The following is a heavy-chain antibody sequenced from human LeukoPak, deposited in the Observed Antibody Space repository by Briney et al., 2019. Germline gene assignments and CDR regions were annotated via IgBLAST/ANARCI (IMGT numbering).Heavy chain of an antibody. CDR1: GFTFSNSA. D-gene: IGHD6-19*01. CDR2: LSGSGITT. J-gene: IGHJ4*01. V-gene: IGHV3-23*01. Sequence: GGSLRLSCAASGFTFSNSAMSWVRQAPGKGLEWVSTLSGSGITTYYADFVKGRFTISRDNSKNTLYLQMNSLRAEDTAVYYCAKGIYSSGWSYFDYWGHGTLVTVSS. CDR3: AKGIYSSGWSYFDY.